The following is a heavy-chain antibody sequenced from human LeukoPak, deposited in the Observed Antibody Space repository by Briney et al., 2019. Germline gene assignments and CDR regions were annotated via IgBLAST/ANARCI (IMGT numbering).Heavy chain of an antibody. J-gene: IGHJ4*02. CDR1: GYSFTSYW. Sequence: GESLKISCKGSGYSFTSYWIGWVRQLPGKGLELMGIIYPGDSDTRYSPSFQGQVTISADKSISTAYLQWSSLKASDTAMYYCARGSIQLWLLNDYWGQGTLVTVSS. CDR3: ARGSIQLWLLNDY. D-gene: IGHD5-18*01. V-gene: IGHV5-51*01. CDR2: IYPGDSDT.